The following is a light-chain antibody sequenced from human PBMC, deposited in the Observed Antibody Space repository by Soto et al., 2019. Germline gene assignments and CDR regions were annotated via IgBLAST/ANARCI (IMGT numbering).Light chain of an antibody. Sequence: QLVLTQPPSASGTPGQRVTISCSGSISNIGSNYVYWYQQLPGTAPKLLIYRNNQRPSGVPDRFSGSKSGTSASLAISGLRSEDDADYYSAAWDDSLSGVVFGGGTQLTVL. V-gene: IGLV1-47*01. CDR3: AAWDDSLSGVV. CDR2: RNN. J-gene: IGLJ2*01. CDR1: ISNIGSNY.